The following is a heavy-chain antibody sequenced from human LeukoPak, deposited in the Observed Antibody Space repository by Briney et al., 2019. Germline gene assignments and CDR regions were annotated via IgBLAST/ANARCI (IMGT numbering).Heavy chain of an antibody. V-gene: IGHV3-48*01. Sequence: PGGSLRLSCAASGFTFSSYSMSWVRQAPGKGLEWVSYISSSSSTIYYADSVKGGFTISRDNSKNSFYLQMNSLRSEDTAVYYCARGHGSGSYYPDYWGQGTLVTVSS. CDR1: GFTFSSYS. CDR3: ARGHGSGSYYPDY. D-gene: IGHD3-10*01. CDR2: ISSSSSTI. J-gene: IGHJ4*02.